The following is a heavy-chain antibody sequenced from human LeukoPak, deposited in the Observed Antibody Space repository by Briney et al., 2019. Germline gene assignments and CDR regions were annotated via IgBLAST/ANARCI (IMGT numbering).Heavy chain of an antibody. V-gene: IGHV3-30*01. J-gene: IGHJ4*02. Sequence: GRSLRLTCAASGFTFSTYAMHWVRQAPGKGLEWAAVISYDGSDKYYADSVKGRFTISRDNSKNTLYLQMNSLRAEDTAVYYCASGASYYDSSGYHYWGQGTLVTVSS. D-gene: IGHD3-22*01. CDR2: ISYDGSDK. CDR1: GFTFSTYA. CDR3: ASGASYYDSSGYHY.